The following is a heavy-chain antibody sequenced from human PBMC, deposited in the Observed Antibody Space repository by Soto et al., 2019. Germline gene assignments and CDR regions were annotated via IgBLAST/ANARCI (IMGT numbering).Heavy chain of an antibody. D-gene: IGHD1-7*01. Sequence: GASVKVSCKASGYTFTSYGISWVRQAHGQGLEWMGWISAYNGNTNYAQKLQGRVTMTTDTSTSTAYMELRSLRSDDTAVYYCAREGLITGTRYYYYGMDVWGQGTTVTVSS. CDR3: AREGLITGTRYYYYGMDV. CDR2: ISAYNGNT. V-gene: IGHV1-18*01. CDR1: GYTFTSYG. J-gene: IGHJ6*02.